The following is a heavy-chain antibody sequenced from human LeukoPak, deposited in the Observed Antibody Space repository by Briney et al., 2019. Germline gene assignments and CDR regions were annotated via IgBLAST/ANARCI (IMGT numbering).Heavy chain of an antibody. CDR3: ARDFGWVGATKMGDYFDC. J-gene: IGHJ4*02. CDR1: GFTFSSYW. V-gene: IGHV3-74*01. Sequence: SGGSLRLSCAASGFTFSSYWIHWVRQAPGKGLAWVSRIDNDGSDTIFADSVKGRFTLSRDNAKNTVYLQMNSLRAEDTAVYYCARDFGWVGATKMGDYFDCWGQGTLVTVSS. CDR2: IDNDGSDT. D-gene: IGHD1-26*01.